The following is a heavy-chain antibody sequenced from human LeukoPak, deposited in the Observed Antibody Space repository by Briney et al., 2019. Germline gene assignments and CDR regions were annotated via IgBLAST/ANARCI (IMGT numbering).Heavy chain of an antibody. Sequence: GGSLRPSCAASGFTFRSFAMNWVRQAPGKGLEWVSAISGSGSSTYYADSVKGRFTISRDNSKNTLYLQMNSLRVEDTAVYYCAKDGGGESSSWYYWGQGSLVTVSS. CDR1: GFTFRSFA. CDR2: ISGSGSST. V-gene: IGHV3-23*01. J-gene: IGHJ4*02. CDR3: AKDGGGESSSWYY. D-gene: IGHD6-13*01.